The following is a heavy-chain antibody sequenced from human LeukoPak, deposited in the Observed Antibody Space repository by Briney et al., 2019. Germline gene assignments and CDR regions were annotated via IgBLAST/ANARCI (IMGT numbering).Heavy chain of an antibody. CDR1: GYTFTGCY. J-gene: IGHJ4*02. Sequence: GASVKVSCKASGYTFTGCYMHWVRQAPGQGLEWMGWINPNSGDTNYAQKFQGRVTMTRDTSISATYMELSRLRSDDTAVYYCARDLGATTFDYWGQGTLVTVSS. CDR2: INPNSGDT. V-gene: IGHV1-2*02. D-gene: IGHD2/OR15-2a*01. CDR3: ARDLGATTFDY.